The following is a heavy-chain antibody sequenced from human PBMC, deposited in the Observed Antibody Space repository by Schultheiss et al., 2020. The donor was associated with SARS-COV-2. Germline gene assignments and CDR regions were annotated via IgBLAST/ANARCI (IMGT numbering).Heavy chain of an antibody. CDR3: ARGGHYYGSGSYYNPYYYGMDV. CDR1: GGSVTSASDH. Sequence: SETLSLTCTVSGGSVTSASDHWSWIRQPPGKGLEWIGYISYSGTTKYNPSLESRVSISVDTSKNQFSLQLSSVTAADTAVYYCARGGHYYGSGSYYNPYYYGMDVWGQGTTVTVSS. D-gene: IGHD3-10*01. V-gene: IGHV4-61*01. J-gene: IGHJ6*02. CDR2: ISYSGTT.